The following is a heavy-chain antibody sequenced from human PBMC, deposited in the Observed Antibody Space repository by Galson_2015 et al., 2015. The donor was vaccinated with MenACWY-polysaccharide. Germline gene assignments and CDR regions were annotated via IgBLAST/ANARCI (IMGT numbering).Heavy chain of an antibody. CDR1: GFTFSSYG. J-gene: IGHJ5*02. CDR3: VKSDRDYDDSYNWFDP. CDR2: ISYAGSDK. Sequence: ALRLSCAASGFTFSSYGMHWVRQAPGKGVERVAVISYAGSDKNSAASVKGRITISRDNSKDTLYLQINSLRVEDTALYYCVKSDRDYDDSYNWFDPWGQGTLVTVSS. V-gene: IGHV3-30*18. D-gene: IGHD4-17*01.